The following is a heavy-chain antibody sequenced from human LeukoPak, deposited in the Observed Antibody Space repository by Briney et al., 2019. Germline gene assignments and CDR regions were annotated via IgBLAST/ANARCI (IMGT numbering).Heavy chain of an antibody. J-gene: IGHJ4*02. V-gene: IGHV3-74*01. CDR2: INSDASST. D-gene: IGHD6-13*01. Sequence: GGSLRLSCAASGFTFSTYWMHWVRQAPGKGRVWVSRINSDASSTNYADSVKGRFTISRDNAQSTLYLQMNSLRAEDTAVYYCVVIYTSSCPGWGQGTLVTVSS. CDR3: VVIYTSSCPG. CDR1: GFTFSTYW.